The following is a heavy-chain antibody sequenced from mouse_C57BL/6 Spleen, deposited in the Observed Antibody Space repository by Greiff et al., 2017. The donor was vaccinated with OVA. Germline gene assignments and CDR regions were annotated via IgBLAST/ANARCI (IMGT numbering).Heavy chain of an antibody. J-gene: IGHJ4*01. CDR1: GFTFSSYT. CDR2: ISGGGGNT. V-gene: IGHV5-9*01. CDR3: ARHESPYYYGSSSFYAMDY. Sequence: EVKLMESGGGLVKPGGSLKLSCAASGFTFSSYTMSWVRQTPEKRLEWVATISGGGGNTYYPDSVKGRFTISRDNAKNTLYLQMSSLRSEDTALYYCARHESPYYYGSSSFYAMDYWGQGTSVTVSS. D-gene: IGHD1-1*01.